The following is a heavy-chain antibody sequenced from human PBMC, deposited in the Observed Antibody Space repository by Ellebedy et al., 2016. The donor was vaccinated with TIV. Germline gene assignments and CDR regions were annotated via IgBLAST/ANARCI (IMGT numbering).Heavy chain of an antibody. CDR1: GFTFFNYG. CDR3: AKSTTAYWGSRDNSDS. V-gene: IGHV3-30*18. CDR2: ISYDGSNK. J-gene: IGHJ5*01. D-gene: IGHD3-9*01. Sequence: PGGSLRLSCAAPGFTFFNYGMHWVRQAPGKGLEWVAVISYDGSNKDYADSVKGRFTISRDSSKNTLFLQMNSLRAEDTAVYFCAKSTTAYWGSRDNSDSWGQGTLVTVSS.